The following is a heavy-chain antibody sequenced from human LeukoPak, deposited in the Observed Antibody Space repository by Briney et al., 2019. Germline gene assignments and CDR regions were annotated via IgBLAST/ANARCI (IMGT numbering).Heavy chain of an antibody. CDR2: ISGSGGST. D-gene: IGHD3-22*01. Sequence: GGSLRLSCAASGFTFDDYGMSWVRQAPGKGLEWVSAISGSGGSTYYADSVKGRFTISRDNSKNTLYLQMNSLRAEDTAVYYCAKSGDYYDSSGYADYWGQGTLVTVSS. CDR1: GFTFDDYG. CDR3: AKSGDYYDSSGYADY. J-gene: IGHJ4*02. V-gene: IGHV3-23*01.